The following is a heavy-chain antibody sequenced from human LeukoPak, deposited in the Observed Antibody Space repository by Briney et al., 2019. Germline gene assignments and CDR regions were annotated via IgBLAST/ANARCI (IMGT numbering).Heavy chain of an antibody. CDR2: MSWDGGST. Sequence: GGSLRLSCAASGFTFDDYAMHWVRQAPGKGLEWVSLMSWDGGSTYYADSVKGRFTISRDNSKNSMYLQMNSMRAEDAALYYCAKGQLYYDIMTGAFDFDYWGQGTLVTVSS. V-gene: IGHV3-43D*04. CDR1: GFTFDDYA. CDR3: AKGQLYYDIMTGAFDFDY. J-gene: IGHJ4*02. D-gene: IGHD3-9*01.